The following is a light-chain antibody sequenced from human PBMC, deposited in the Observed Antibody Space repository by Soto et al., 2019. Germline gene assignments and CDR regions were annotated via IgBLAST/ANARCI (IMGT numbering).Light chain of an antibody. J-gene: IGKJ1*01. Sequence: EIVLTQSPGTLSLSPGERATRACRASQSVSSSYLAWYQQKPGQAPRLLIYGASSRATGIPDRFSGSGSGTDFTLTISRLEPEDFAVYYCQQYGSSRWTFGQGTKVEIK. CDR3: QQYGSSRWT. CDR2: GAS. V-gene: IGKV3-20*01. CDR1: QSVSSSY.